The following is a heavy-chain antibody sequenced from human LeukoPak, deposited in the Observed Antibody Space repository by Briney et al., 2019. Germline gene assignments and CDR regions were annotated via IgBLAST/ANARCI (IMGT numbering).Heavy chain of an antibody. CDR2: ISWNSGSI. CDR1: GFTFDDYA. CDR3: AKDRERAAAGNFDY. V-gene: IGHV3-9*03. D-gene: IGHD6-13*01. Sequence: GGSLRLSCAASGFTFDDYAMHWVRQAPGKGLEWVSGISWNSGSIGYADSVKGRFTISRDNAKNSLYLQVNSLRAEDMALYYCAKDRERAAAGNFDYWGQGTLVTASS. J-gene: IGHJ4*02.